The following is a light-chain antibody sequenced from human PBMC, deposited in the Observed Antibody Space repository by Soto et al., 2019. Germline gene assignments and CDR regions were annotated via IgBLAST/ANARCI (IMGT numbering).Light chain of an antibody. CDR3: QRYDGY. CDR2: GAS. Sequence: DTQMTQSPSTLSASVGDTVTITCRARQNINNWLAWYQQKPEKVTKLLIYGASTLEDGVPSRFSGSRSGTEFTLTINSRQPDDFATYYCQRYDGYFGQGTKLEIK. V-gene: IGKV1-5*01. J-gene: IGKJ2*01. CDR1: QNINNW.